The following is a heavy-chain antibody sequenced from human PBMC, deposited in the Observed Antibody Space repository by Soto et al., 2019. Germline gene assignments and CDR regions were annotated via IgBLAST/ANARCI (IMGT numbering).Heavy chain of an antibody. J-gene: IGHJ4*02. CDR1: GFTFSSYA. CDR3: ARDGEFRYSYGTYYFDY. D-gene: IGHD5-18*01. CDR2: ISYDGSNK. Sequence: QVQLVESGGGVVQPGRFLRLSCAASGFTFSSYAMHWVRQAPGKGLEWVAVISYDGSNKYYADSVKGRFTISRDNSKNTLYLQMNSLRAEDTAVYYCARDGEFRYSYGTYYFDYWGQGTLVTVSS. V-gene: IGHV3-30-3*01.